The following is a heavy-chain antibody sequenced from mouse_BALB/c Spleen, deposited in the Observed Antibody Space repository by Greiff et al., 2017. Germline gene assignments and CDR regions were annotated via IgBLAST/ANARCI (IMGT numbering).Heavy chain of an antibody. CDR3: VRLPMITTLYYAMDY. J-gene: IGHJ4*01. V-gene: IGHV10-1*02. Sequence: EVHLVESGGGLVQPKGSLKLSCAASGFTLNTYAMNWVRQAPGKGLEWVARIRSKSNNYATYYADSVKDRFTISRDDSQSMLYLQMNNLKTEDTAMYYCVRLPMITTLYYAMDYWGQGTSVTVSS. D-gene: IGHD2-4*01. CDR2: IRSKSNNYAT. CDR1: GFTLNTYA.